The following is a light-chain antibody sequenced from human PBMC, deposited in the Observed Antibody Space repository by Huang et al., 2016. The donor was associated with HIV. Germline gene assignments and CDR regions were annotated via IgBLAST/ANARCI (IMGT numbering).Light chain of an antibody. Sequence: EVVLTQSPDTLSLSPGARAPLSCRASQSRGSRSLAWYQQKPGQAPRLLIYATSTRPTGLPDRLSGGGSGTDFSLTVTRLEPEDFAVYYCQQYGSSPPYTFGQGTKLEI. V-gene: IGKV3-20*01. J-gene: IGKJ2*01. CDR2: ATS. CDR3: QQYGSSPPYT. CDR1: QSRGSRS.